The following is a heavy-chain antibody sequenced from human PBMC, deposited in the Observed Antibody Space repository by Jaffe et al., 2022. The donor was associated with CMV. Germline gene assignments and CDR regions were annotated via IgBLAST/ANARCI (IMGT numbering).Heavy chain of an antibody. CDR3: VPMVRGDPPGALVY. CDR1: GFTFSSYE. V-gene: IGHV3-48*03. J-gene: IGHJ4*02. D-gene: IGHD3-10*01. CDR2: ISSSGSTI. Sequence: EVQLVESGGGLVQPGGSLRLSCAASGFTFSSYEMNWVRQAPGKGLEWVSYISSSGSTIYYADSVKGRFTISRDNAKNSLYLQMNSLRAEDTAVYYCVPMVRGDPPGALVYWGQGTLVTVSS.